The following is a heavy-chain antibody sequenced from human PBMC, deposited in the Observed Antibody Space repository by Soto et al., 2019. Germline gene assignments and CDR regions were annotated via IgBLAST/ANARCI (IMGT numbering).Heavy chain of an antibody. CDR3: ARKHSSDATGYDYFDS. J-gene: IGHJ4*02. CDR1: GFSFYDSD. D-gene: IGHD3-3*01. V-gene: IGHV3-21*01. Sequence: VQLVESGGGLVEPGGSLRLSCTRSGFSFYDSDMTWVRQAPGKGLEWVSSISSGGSFMFYAESFKGRFTISRNNAKNSLFLQMNSLRVEDTSIYYCARKHSSDATGYDYFDSWGQGTLVTVSS. CDR2: ISSGGSFM.